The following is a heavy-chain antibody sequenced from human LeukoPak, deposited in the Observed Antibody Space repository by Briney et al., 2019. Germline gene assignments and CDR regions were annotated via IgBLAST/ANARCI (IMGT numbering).Heavy chain of an antibody. CDR2: IIPIFGTA. J-gene: IGHJ6*03. V-gene: IGHV1-69*13. CDR3: ARDHLDSNYAPHYMDV. D-gene: IGHD4-11*01. Sequence: ASVKVSCKASGGTFSSYAISWVRQAPGQGLEWMGGIIPIFGTANYAQKFQGRVTITADESTSTAYMELSSLRSEDTAVYYCARDHLDSNYAPHYMDVWGKGTTVTVSS. CDR1: GGTFSSYA.